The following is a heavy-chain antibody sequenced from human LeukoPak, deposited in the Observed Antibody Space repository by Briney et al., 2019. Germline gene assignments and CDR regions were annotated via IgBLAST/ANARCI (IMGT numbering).Heavy chain of an antibody. CDR2: IGTAGDT. CDR1: GFTFSSYD. CDR3: ARECCSSTSCYGNMDV. D-gene: IGHD2-2*01. Sequence: GGSLRLSCAASGFTFSSYDMHWVRQATGKGLEWVSAIGTAGDTYYPGSVKGRFTISRENAKNSLYLQMNSLRAGDTAVYYCARECCSSTSCYGNMDVWGKGTTVTVSS. J-gene: IGHJ6*03. V-gene: IGHV3-13*01.